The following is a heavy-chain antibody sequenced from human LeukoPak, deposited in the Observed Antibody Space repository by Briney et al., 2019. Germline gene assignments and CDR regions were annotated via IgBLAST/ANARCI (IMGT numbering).Heavy chain of an antibody. CDR1: GGSISSYY. D-gene: IGHD6-19*01. Sequence: SETLSLTCTVSGGSISSYYWSWNRQPAGKGLEWIGRIYTSGSTNYNPSLKSRVTMSVDTSKNQFSLKLSSVTAADTAVYYCAREYSSGWLPDYWGQGTLVTVSS. CDR2: IYTSGST. V-gene: IGHV4-4*07. CDR3: AREYSSGWLPDY. J-gene: IGHJ4*02.